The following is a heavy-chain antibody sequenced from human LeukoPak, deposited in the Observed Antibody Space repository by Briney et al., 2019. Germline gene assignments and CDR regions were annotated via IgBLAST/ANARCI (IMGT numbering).Heavy chain of an antibody. D-gene: IGHD2-15*01. CDR1: GGTVSRYA. CDR3: ARDFYCSGGSCYAVANWFDP. V-gene: IGHV1-69*13. CDR2: TIPLFGTA. J-gene: IGHJ5*02. Sequence: GASVKVSCKASGGTVSRYAISWVRQAPGQGLEWMGGTIPLFGTANYAQKFQGRVTITADESTGTAYMELSSLRSEDTAVYYCARDFYCSGGSCYAVANWFDPWGQGTLVTVSS.